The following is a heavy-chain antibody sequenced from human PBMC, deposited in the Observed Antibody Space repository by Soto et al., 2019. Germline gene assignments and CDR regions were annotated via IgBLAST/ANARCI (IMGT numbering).Heavy chain of an antibody. Sequence: GGSLRLSCAASGFTFSSYGMHWVRQAPGKGLEWVAVIWYDGSNKYYADSVKGRFTISRDNSKNTPYLQMNSLRAEDTAVYYCARDRGSSWYVYYYYYGMDVWGQGTTVTVSS. CDR3: ARDRGSSWYVYYYYYGMDV. V-gene: IGHV3-33*01. CDR2: IWYDGSNK. CDR1: GFTFSSYG. D-gene: IGHD6-13*01. J-gene: IGHJ6*02.